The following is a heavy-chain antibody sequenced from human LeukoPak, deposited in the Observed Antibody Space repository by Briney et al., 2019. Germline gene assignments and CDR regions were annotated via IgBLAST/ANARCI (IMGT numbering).Heavy chain of an antibody. J-gene: IGHJ3*02. D-gene: IGHD3-10*01. Sequence: GGSLRLSCSASGFTFSSYAMHWVRQAPGKGLEYVSAISSNGGSTYYADSVKGRFAISRDNSKNTLYLQMNSLRAEDTAVYYCARTMVRGVTLDAFDIWGQGTMVTVSS. CDR2: ISSNGGST. CDR3: ARTMVRGVTLDAFDI. CDR1: GFTFSSYA. V-gene: IGHV3-64*04.